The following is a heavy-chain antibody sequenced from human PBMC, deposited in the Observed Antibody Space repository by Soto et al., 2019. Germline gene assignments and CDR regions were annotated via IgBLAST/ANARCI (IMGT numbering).Heavy chain of an antibody. J-gene: IGHJ6*02. CDR2: ISCYNGKT. V-gene: IGHV1-18*01. D-gene: IGHD3-3*01. CDR1: GYSFTAYG. Sequence: QVQVVQSGDEVKETGASVRVSCKTSGYSFTAYGISWVRQAPGQGLEWMGWISCYNGKTKYAQKVQGRVTMTKDTAPSTAYMEVRSLRSDDTAIYYCARDAPPPELRFLEWHNYDYNGMDVWGQGTTVTVSS. CDR3: ARDAPPPELRFLEWHNYDYNGMDV.